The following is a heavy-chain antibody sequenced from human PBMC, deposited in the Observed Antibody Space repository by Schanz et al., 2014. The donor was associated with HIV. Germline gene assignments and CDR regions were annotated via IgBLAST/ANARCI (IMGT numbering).Heavy chain of an antibody. V-gene: IGHV3-30*18. J-gene: IGHJ4*02. CDR2: ISYDGSNE. D-gene: IGHD2-2*01. CDR1: GFTXXXXX. CDR3: AKVGRIYSTTWIDS. Sequence: QVQLVESGGGVVQPGRSLRLSCVASGFTXXXXXXXWVRQAPGKGLEWVAVISYDGSNEYYGDSVKGRFTISRDNSKNTLYLQMNSLRREDTAVYYCAKVGRIYSTTWIDSWGQGTLVTVSS.